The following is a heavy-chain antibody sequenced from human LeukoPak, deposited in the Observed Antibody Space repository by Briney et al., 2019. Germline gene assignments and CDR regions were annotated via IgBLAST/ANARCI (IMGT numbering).Heavy chain of an antibody. CDR1: GGSIGSYY. V-gene: IGHV4-59*01. Sequence: PSETLSLTCTVSGGSIGSYYWSWIRQSPGKGLEWIGYVYYNGITNYNPSLKSRVTISVDTSKIQFSLRLTSVTAADTAVYYCARDWRGVPGTARYYYFGMDVWGQGATVTVSS. D-gene: IGHD6-13*01. J-gene: IGHJ6*02. CDR2: VYYNGIT. CDR3: ARDWRGVPGTARYYYFGMDV.